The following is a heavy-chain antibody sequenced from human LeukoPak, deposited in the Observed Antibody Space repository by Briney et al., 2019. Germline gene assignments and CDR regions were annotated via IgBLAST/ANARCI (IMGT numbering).Heavy chain of an antibody. CDR2: IYYSGST. J-gene: IGHJ5*02. CDR1: GGSISSNY. CDR3: ASQGGLYSSGRYWYT. Sequence: SETLSLICTVSGGSISSNYWSWIRQPPGKGLEWIGYIYYSGSTNYNPSLKSRVTISVDTSKNQFSLKLSSVTAADTAVYYCASQGGLYSSGRYWYTWGQGTRVIVSS. D-gene: IGHD6-19*01. V-gene: IGHV4-59*01.